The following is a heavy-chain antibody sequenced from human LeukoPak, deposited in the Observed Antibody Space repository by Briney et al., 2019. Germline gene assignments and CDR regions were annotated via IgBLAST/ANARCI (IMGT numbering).Heavy chain of an antibody. CDR2: ISSSSSYI. Sequence: PGGSLRLSCAASGFTFSSYSMNWVRQAPGKGLEWVSSISSSSSYIYYADSVKGRFTISRDNAKSSLFLQMNSLRAEDTAVYYCARDGRDGYKTWYFDLWGRGTLVTVSS. CDR3: ARDGRDGYKTWYFDL. D-gene: IGHD5-24*01. J-gene: IGHJ2*01. V-gene: IGHV3-21*01. CDR1: GFTFSSYS.